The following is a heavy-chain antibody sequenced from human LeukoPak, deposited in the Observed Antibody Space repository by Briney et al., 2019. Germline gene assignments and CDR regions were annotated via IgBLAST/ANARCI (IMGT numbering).Heavy chain of an antibody. D-gene: IGHD7-27*01. V-gene: IGHV4-34*01. CDR3: ARVPAWGYFAS. CDR1: GGSFSGYY. CDR2: INHSGST. J-gene: IGHJ4*02. Sequence: SETPSLTCAVYGGSFSGYYWSWIRQPPGKGLEWIGEINHSGSTNYNPSLKSRVTISVDTSKNQFSLKLSSVTAADTAVYYCARVPAWGYFASGGKEPLVPASS.